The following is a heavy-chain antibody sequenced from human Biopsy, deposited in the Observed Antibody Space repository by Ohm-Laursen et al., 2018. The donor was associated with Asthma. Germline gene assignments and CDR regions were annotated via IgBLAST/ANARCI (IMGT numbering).Heavy chain of an antibody. V-gene: IGHV3-30*18. CDR3: AKGRYKWNDGYYGLDV. CDR2: ITYDGSKK. J-gene: IGHJ6*02. Sequence: SLRLSCSASGVVLSSYGMNWVRQAPGKGLEWVAVITYDGSKKYYADSVKGRFTISRDNSKNTLYLQMNSLRGEDTAVYYCAKGRYKWNDGYYGLDVWGQGTTVTVSS. CDR1: GVVLSSYG. D-gene: IGHD1-20*01.